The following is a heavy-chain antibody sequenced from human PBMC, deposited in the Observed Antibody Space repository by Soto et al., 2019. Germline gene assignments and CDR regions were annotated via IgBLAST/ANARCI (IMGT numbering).Heavy chain of an antibody. J-gene: IGHJ5*02. D-gene: IGHD3-16*01. Sequence: SKTSSLTCTLSNGSIGIYYWTWIQQPPGKRLEWIGHIDSSGSTNYNHSLKSRLTLSPDTSKNQLSLKLTSVTASDTAVYYCARVGRLITAAGLLDARGPGALSPASS. V-gene: IGHV4-59*01. CDR3: ARVGRLITAAGLLDA. CDR2: IDSSGST. CDR1: NGSIGIYY.